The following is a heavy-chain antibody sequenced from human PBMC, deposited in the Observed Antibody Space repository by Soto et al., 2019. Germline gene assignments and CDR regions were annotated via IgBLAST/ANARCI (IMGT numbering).Heavy chain of an antibody. CDR1: GFTFSSYW. Sequence: GGSLRLSCAASGFTFSSYWMYWVRQAPGKGLVWVSRINNDGSRTAYADSVKGRFTISRDNARNTLYLQMNSLRADDTAVYYCARVSRDSSGWPPEVADIWGQGTMVTVSS. J-gene: IGHJ3*02. V-gene: IGHV3-74*01. CDR3: ARVSRDSSGWPPEVADI. CDR2: INNDGSRT. D-gene: IGHD6-19*01.